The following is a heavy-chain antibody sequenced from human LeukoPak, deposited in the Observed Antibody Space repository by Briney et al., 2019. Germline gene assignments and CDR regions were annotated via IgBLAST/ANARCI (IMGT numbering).Heavy chain of an antibody. D-gene: IGHD3-10*01. J-gene: IGHJ6*04. CDR1: GGTFSSYA. CDR3: ARAYGSGSYYHIAIYYYYGMDV. Sequence: SVKVSCKASGGTFSSYAISWVRQAPGQGLEWMGGIIPIFGTANYAQKFQGRVTITADKSTSTAYMELSSLRSEDKAVYYCARAYGSGSYYHIAIYYYYGMDVWGKGTTVTVSS. V-gene: IGHV1-69*06. CDR2: IIPIFGTA.